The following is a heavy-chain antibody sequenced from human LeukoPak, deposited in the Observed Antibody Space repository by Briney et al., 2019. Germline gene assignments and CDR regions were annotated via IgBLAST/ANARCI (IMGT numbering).Heavy chain of an antibody. V-gene: IGHV1-2*02. J-gene: IGHJ4*02. CDR2: INLNSGGT. CDR1: GYTFTGYY. D-gene: IGHD3-22*01. Sequence: ASVKVSCKASGYTFTGYYMHWVRQAPGQGLEWMGWINLNSGGTNYAQKFQGRVTMTRDTSISTAYMELSRLRSDDTAVYYCAREYLGDYYDSSGYYPFDYWGQGTLVTVSS. CDR3: AREYLGDYYDSSGYYPFDY.